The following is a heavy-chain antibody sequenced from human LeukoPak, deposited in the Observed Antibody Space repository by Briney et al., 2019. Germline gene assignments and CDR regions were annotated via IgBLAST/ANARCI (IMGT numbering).Heavy chain of an antibody. J-gene: IGHJ5*02. V-gene: IGHV1-8*01. CDR2: MNPNSGNT. CDR1: GYTFTSYD. D-gene: IGHD6-13*01. CDR3: ARISGGIRVGSSSWFDP. Sequence: ASVKVSCKASGYTFTSYDINWVRQATGQGLEWMGWMNPNSGNTGYAQKFQDRVTMTTDTSTSTAYMELRSLRSDDTAVYYCARISGGIRVGSSSWFDPWGQGTLVTVSS.